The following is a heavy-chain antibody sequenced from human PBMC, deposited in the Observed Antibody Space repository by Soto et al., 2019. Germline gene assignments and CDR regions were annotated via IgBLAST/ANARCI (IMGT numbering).Heavy chain of an antibody. CDR2: INQDGSDK. Sequence: EVQVVGSGGGLVQPGGSLRLSCAASGFTFGIHWMTWVRQVPGKGLEWVANINQDGSDKYYVDSVKGRFIISRDNAKDSLYLQMNSLRVEDTAVYYCATSMRHTLDPWGQGTLVTVS. V-gene: IGHV3-7*01. J-gene: IGHJ5*02. CDR1: GFTFGIHW. CDR3: ATSMRHTLDP. D-gene: IGHD2-21*01.